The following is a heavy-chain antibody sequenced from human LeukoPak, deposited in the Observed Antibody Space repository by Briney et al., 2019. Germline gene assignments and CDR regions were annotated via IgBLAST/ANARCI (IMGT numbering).Heavy chain of an antibody. D-gene: IGHD2-8*02. Sequence: PGGSLRLSCAASGFTLSNYWMHWVRQAAGEGLVWVSRVDPDGTTTNYADSVTGRFTTSRDNAKSTLYLQMNSLRAEDTALYYCTRVQAGRSGLMDVWGRGTTVTVSS. CDR1: GFTLSNYW. V-gene: IGHV3-74*01. CDR2: VDPDGTTT. J-gene: IGHJ6*02. CDR3: TRVQAGRSGLMDV.